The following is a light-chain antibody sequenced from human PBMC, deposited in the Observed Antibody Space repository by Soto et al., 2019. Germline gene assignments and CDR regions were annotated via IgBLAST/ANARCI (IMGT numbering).Light chain of an antibody. CDR2: AAS. Sequence: DIQMTQSPSSLSASVGDRVTITCRASQSISRYLNWYQQKPGKAPKRLIYAASSLQSGVPSRFSGSGSGTEFTLTISSLQPEDSATYFCLQHNTYPRTFGQGTKVDIK. V-gene: IGKV1-17*01. J-gene: IGKJ1*01. CDR3: LQHNTYPRT. CDR1: QSISRY.